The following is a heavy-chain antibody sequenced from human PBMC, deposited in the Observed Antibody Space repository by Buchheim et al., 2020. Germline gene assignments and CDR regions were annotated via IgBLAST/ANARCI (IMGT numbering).Heavy chain of an antibody. D-gene: IGHD3-16*01. CDR2: ISYDGSNK. CDR3: ARDRGGPFDY. V-gene: IGHV3-30*14. CDR1: GFTFSSYA. J-gene: IGHJ4*02. Sequence: QVQLVESGGGVVQPGRSLRLSCAASGFTFSSYAMHWVRQAPGKGLEWVAVISYDGSNKYYADSVKGRFTISRDNSKNTLDLQMNSLRAEDTAVYYCARDRGGPFDYWGQGTL.